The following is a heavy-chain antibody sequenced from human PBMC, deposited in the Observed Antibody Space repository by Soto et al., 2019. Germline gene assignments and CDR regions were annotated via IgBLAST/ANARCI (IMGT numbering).Heavy chain of an antibody. D-gene: IGHD3-22*01. J-gene: IGHJ4*02. V-gene: IGHV2-70*04. CDR3: ARTAGYYDSSGYDYFDY. CDR1: GFSLSTSGMR. Sequence: SGPTLVNPTQTLTLTCTFSGFSLSTSGMRVSWIRQPPGKALEWLARIDWDDDKFYSTSLKTRLTTSKDTSKNQVVLTMTNMDPVDTATYYCARTAGYYDSSGYDYFDYWGQGTLVTVSS. CDR2: IDWDDDK.